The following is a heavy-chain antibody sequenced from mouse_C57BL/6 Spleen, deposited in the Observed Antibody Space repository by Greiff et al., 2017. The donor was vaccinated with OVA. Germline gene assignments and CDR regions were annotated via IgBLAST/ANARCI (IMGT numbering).Heavy chain of an antibody. CDR1: GYAFTNYL. CDR2: INPGSGGT. V-gene: IGHV1-54*01. D-gene: IGHD1-1*01. Sequence: QVQLKQSGAELVRPGTSVKVSCKASGYAFTNYLIEWVKQRPGQGLEWIGVINPGSGGTNYNEKFKGKATLTADKSSSTAYMQLSSLTSEDSAVYFCARGYGSSYEDYAMDYWGQGTSVTVSS. CDR3: ARGYGSSYEDYAMDY. J-gene: IGHJ4*01.